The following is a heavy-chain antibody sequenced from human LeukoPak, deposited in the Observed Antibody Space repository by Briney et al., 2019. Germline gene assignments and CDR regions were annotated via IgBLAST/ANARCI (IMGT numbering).Heavy chain of an antibody. V-gene: IGHV3-23*01. CDR2: ISGSGGST. CDR3: AKLPDCSSTSCYGGVSDY. Sequence: GGSLRLSCAASGSTFSSYAMSWVRQAPGKGLEWVSAISGSGGSTYYADSVKGRFTISRDNSKNTLYLQMNSLRAEDTAVYYCAKLPDCSSTSCYGGVSDYWGQGTLVTVSS. D-gene: IGHD2-2*01. J-gene: IGHJ4*02. CDR1: GSTFSSYA.